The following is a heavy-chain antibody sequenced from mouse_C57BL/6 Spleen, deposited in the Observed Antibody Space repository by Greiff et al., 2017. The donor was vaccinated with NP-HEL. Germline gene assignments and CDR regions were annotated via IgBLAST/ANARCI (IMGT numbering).Heavy chain of an antibody. D-gene: IGHD2-4*01. CDR2: IDPSDSYT. V-gene: IGHV1-69*01. J-gene: IGHJ3*01. CDR3: ARRGYDYDGFAY. CDR1: GYTFTSYW. Sequence: QQSCKASGYTFTSYWMHWVKQRPGQGLEWIGEIDPSDSYTNYNQKFKGKSTLTVDKSSSTAYMQLSSLTSEDSAVYYCARRGYDYDGFAYWGQGTLVTVSA.